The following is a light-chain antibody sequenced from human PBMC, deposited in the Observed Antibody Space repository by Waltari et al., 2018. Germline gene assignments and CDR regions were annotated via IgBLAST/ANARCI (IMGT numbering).Light chain of an antibody. CDR1: QGITTW. Sequence: DIQMTQSPSSVSASVGDRVSITCRASQGITTWLAWYQQKPGEAPRLLIHGAYTLQDGVPSRFSGDGYGTEFTLTIDSLQPEDFAIYYCQQRSNSITFGQGTRLEIK. CDR2: GAY. V-gene: IGKV1-12*01. CDR3: QQRSNSIT. J-gene: IGKJ5*01.